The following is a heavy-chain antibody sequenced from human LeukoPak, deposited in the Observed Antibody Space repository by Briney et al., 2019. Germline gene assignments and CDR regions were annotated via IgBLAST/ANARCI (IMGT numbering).Heavy chain of an antibody. V-gene: IGHV4-59*08. CDR2: IYYSGST. CDR3: ATQWLRNAFDI. CDR1: GGSISSYY. D-gene: IGHD5-12*01. J-gene: IGHJ3*02. Sequence: SVTLSLTCSVSGGSISSYYWSWMRQPRGKGRELLGYIYYSGSTKYNPSLQSRVTISVDTSKNQFSLKLSSVTAADTAVYYCATQWLRNAFDIWGQGTMVTVSS.